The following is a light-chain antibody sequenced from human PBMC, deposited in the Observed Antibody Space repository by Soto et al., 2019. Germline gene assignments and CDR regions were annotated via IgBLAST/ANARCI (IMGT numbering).Light chain of an antibody. CDR2: GAS. CDR1: QSVSSTF. V-gene: IGKV3-20*01. CDR3: QQYGSSPLT. J-gene: IGKJ4*01. Sequence: EIVLTQSPGTLSLSPGEGATLSCRASQSVSSTFLAWYQQKPGQAPRLLIYGASSRATGIPDRFSGSGSGTDFTITISRLEPEDFAVYYCQQYGSSPLTFGGGTKVEIK.